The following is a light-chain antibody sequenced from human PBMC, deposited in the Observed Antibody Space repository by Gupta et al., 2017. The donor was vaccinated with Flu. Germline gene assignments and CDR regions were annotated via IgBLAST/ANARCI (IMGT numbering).Light chain of an antibody. Sequence: EIVLTQSPGTLYLSPGERATLSCRASQSVGSNYLAWYQQKPGQAPSLLIYGASSRATGIPDRFSGSGSGTDFTLTISRLEPEDFAVYYCQRYGTSPLTFGGGTKVEIK. J-gene: IGKJ4*01. V-gene: IGKV3-20*01. CDR1: QSVGSNY. CDR2: GAS. CDR3: QRYGTSPLT.